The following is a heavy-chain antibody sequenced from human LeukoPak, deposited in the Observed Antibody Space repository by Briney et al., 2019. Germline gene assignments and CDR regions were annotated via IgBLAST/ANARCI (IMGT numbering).Heavy chain of an antibody. V-gene: IGHV3-30*02. CDR1: GFIFSSYG. D-gene: IGHD2-2*01. Sequence: GGSLRLSCAASGFIFSSYGMHWVRQAPGKGLEWVAFIRYDGSNKYYADSVKGRFTISRDNYKNTLYLQMNSLRAEDTAVYYCAKVALGYCSSTSCYAYYYYMDVWGKGTTVTISS. CDR3: AKVALGYCSSTSCYAYYYYMDV. J-gene: IGHJ6*03. CDR2: IRYDGSNK.